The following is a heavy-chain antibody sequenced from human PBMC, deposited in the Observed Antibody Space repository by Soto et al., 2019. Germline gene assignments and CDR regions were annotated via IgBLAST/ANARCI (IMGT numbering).Heavy chain of an antibody. V-gene: IGHV3-48*01. D-gene: IGHD3-10*01. CDR3: ARDGYYYGSGSYKDGMDV. Sequence: EVQLVESGGGLVQPGGSLRLSCAASGFTFSSYSMNWVRQAPGKGLEWVSYISSSSSTIYYADSVKGRFTISRDNAKNSLYLQMNRLRAEDTAVYYCARDGYYYGSGSYKDGMDVWGQGTTVTVSS. CDR2: ISSSSSTI. J-gene: IGHJ6*02. CDR1: GFTFSSYS.